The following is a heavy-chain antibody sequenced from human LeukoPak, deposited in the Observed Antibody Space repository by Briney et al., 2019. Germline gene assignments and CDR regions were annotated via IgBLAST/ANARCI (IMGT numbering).Heavy chain of an antibody. CDR2: ISWNSGSI. D-gene: IGHD2-15*01. V-gene: IGHV3-9*01. J-gene: IGHJ3*02. CDR1: GFTFDDYA. CDR3: AKGPHVVVVTATSDAFDI. Sequence: GGSLRLSCAASGFTFDDYAMHWVRQAPGKGLEWVSGISWNSGSIGYADSVKGRFTISRDNSKNTLYLQMNSLRIEDTAVYYCAKGPHVVVVTATSDAFDIWGQGTMVTVSS.